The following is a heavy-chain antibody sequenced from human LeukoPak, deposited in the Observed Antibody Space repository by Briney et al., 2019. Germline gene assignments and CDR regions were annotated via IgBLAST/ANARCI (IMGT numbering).Heavy chain of an antibody. Sequence: GGSLRLSCEASGFTFSNYGMHWARQAPGKGLEWVASINPDGNKKYSADSVKGRFTISRDNAENSLYLQMNSLRVEDTAFYYCARDLAYSRLDYWGQGMLVTVSS. CDR1: GFTFSNYG. D-gene: IGHD5-18*01. J-gene: IGHJ4*02. CDR3: ARDLAYSRLDY. V-gene: IGHV3-7*01. CDR2: INPDGNKK.